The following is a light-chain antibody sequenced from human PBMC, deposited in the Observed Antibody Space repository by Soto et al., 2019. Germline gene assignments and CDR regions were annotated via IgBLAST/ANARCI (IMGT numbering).Light chain of an antibody. Sequence: SVLTQPASVSGSPGQSITISCTGTSSDVGGYKYVSWYQQHPGKAPKLMIYEVSHRPSGVSDRFSGSKSGNTASLTISGLQAEDEADYYCSSYTSSSTWVFGGGTKLTVL. J-gene: IGLJ3*02. CDR2: EVS. CDR3: SSYTSSSTWV. V-gene: IGLV2-14*01. CDR1: SSDVGGYKY.